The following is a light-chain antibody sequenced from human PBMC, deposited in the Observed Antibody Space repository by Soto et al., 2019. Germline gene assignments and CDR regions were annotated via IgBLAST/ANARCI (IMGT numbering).Light chain of an antibody. CDR3: QKYATSPLN. CDR2: GAS. J-gene: IGKJ4*01. V-gene: IGKV3-15*01. Sequence: EIVMTQSPATLSVSPWERATLSCRASQSVSSNLALYQQKPGQAPRLLIYGASTRATGIPARFSGSGSGTDFTLTISRLEPEDFAVYFCQKYATSPLNFGGGTKVDIK. CDR1: QSVSSN.